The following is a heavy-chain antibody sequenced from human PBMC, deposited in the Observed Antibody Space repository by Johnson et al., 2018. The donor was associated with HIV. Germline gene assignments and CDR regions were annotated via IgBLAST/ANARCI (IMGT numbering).Heavy chain of an antibody. CDR3: ARERYYYDSSGSYNPHAFDI. D-gene: IGHD3-22*01. J-gene: IGHJ3*02. CDR2: ISYDGSNK. V-gene: IGHV3-30-3*01. Sequence: QVQLVESGGGVVQPGRSLRLSCAASGFTFSSYAMHWVRQAPGKGLEWVAVISYDGSNKDYADSVKGRFTISRDNSKNTLYLQMNSLRAEDTAVYYCARERYYYDSSGSYNPHAFDIWGQGTMVTVSS. CDR1: GFTFSSYA.